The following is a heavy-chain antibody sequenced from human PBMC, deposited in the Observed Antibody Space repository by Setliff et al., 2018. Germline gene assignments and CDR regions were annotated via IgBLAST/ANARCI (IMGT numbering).Heavy chain of an antibody. J-gene: IGHJ4*02. V-gene: IGHV4-4*08. CDR1: GFSFTDAW. Sequence: GSLRLSCAASGFSFTDAWMNWIRQHPGKGLAWIGRVYNTGTTNYSPSLKSRVTISRDTSKNQLSLESTSVTAADTAVYYCAREGFYCTNGVCYRPFDYWGQGTLVTVSS. D-gene: IGHD2-8*01. CDR2: VYNTGTT. CDR3: AREGFYCTNGVCYRPFDY.